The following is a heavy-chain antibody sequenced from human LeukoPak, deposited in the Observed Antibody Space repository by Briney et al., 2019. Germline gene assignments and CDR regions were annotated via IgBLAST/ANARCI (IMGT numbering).Heavy chain of an antibody. CDR2: MYHSGNT. V-gene: IGHV4-59*08. CDR3: ACLSSNGRRAFDI. J-gene: IGHJ3*02. CDR1: GGSISSYY. Sequence: ASETLSLTCTVSGGSISSYYWTWLRQPPGKGLEWIGYMYHSGNTNYNPSLRSRVTISVDTSKNQFSLKLTFVTAADTAVYYCACLSSNGRRAFDIWGQGTMVTVSS. D-gene: IGHD2-8*01.